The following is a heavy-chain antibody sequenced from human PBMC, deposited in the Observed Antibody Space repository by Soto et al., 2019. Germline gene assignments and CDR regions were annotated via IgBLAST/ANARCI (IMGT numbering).Heavy chain of an antibody. D-gene: IGHD6-13*01. J-gene: IGHJ6*01. V-gene: IGHV1-2*04. CDR1: GYTFTGYY. CDR3: ARTGIAAAGPNGDYYYYDGMDV. Sequence: GASVKVSCKASGYTFTGYYMHWVRQAPGQGLEWMGWINPNSGGTNYSQKFQGWVTMTRDTSISTAYMELSRLRSDDTAVYYCARTGIAAAGPNGDYYYYDGMDVWGQGTTVTVSS. CDR2: INPNSGGT.